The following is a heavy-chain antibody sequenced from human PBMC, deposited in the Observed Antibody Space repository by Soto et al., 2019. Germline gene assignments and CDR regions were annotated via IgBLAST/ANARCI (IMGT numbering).Heavy chain of an antibody. CDR2: ISSGTTYT. J-gene: IGHJ6*02. V-gene: IGHV3-21*01. CDR3: ATANYDLWSGYTNYFGMDV. CDR1: GFTFSNYT. D-gene: IGHD3-3*01. Sequence: EVQLVESGGGLVKPGGSLRVSCAASGFTFSNYTMNWVRQAPGRGLEWVAAISSGTTYTYYADSVKGRFTISRDNAKNSLFLQMNSLGAEDTAVYHCATANYDLWSGYTNYFGMDVWGQGTTVTVSS.